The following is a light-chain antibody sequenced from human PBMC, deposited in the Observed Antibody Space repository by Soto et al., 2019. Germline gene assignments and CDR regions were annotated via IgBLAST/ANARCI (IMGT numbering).Light chain of an antibody. Sequence: SALTQPASGSGSPVQSIAISYTGVRTDVDGYDYVSWYQQHPGQAPQLIIYDVSNRPSGVSHRLSGSKSGDTASLTISGLQAEDEADYYCTSYTSSTPFYVFGTGTKVTVL. V-gene: IGLV2-14*03. CDR3: TSYTSSTPFYV. J-gene: IGLJ1*01. CDR1: RTDVDGYDY. CDR2: DVS.